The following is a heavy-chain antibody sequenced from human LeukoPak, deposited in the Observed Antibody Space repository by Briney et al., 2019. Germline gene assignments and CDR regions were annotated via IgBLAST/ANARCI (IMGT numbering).Heavy chain of an antibody. Sequence: SETLSLTCTVSGGSISSGPYHWSWIRQHPGKGLEWIGYIYYSGTTYCNPSLRSRVTISVDTSKKQFSLKLTSVTAAGTAVYYCARAKMTTVSTRPLFFYFDNWGQGTLVTVSS. CDR3: ARAKMTTVSTRPLFFYFDN. CDR1: GGSISSGPYH. CDR2: IYYSGTT. D-gene: IGHD4-11*01. J-gene: IGHJ4*02. V-gene: IGHV4-31*03.